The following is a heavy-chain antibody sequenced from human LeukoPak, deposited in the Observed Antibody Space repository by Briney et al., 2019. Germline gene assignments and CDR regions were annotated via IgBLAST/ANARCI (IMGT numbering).Heavy chain of an antibody. J-gene: IGHJ4*02. Sequence: GGSLRLSCAASEFSVSSNYMNWVRQAPGKGLEWVSVIYSGGATYYADSVRGRFTISRDNSKNMVSLQMTSLGAEDTAVYYCARGRFSGPDDYWGQGTLVTVSS. CDR1: EFSVSSNY. V-gene: IGHV3-53*01. CDR2: IYSGGAT. CDR3: ARGRFSGPDDY. D-gene: IGHD6-19*01.